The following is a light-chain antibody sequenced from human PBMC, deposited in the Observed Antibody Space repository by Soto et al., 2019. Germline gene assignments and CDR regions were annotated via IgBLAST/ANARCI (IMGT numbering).Light chain of an antibody. Sequence: EIVMTQSPATLSVSPGERATLSCRASQSVSSNLAWYQQKPGQAPRLLIYGASTRATGIPARFSGSRSGTEFTLSISSWHSEDFAVYYCQQYNNWPPWTFGQGTKVEIK. CDR1: QSVSSN. V-gene: IGKV3-15*01. CDR3: QQYNNWPPWT. J-gene: IGKJ1*01. CDR2: GAS.